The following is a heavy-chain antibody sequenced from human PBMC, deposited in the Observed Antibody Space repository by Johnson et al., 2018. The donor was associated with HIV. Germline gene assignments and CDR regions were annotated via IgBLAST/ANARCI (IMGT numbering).Heavy chain of an antibody. V-gene: IGHV3-11*04. Sequence: HVQLVESGGGLVQPGGSLRLSCVGSGFTFSDYYMSWVRQAPGKGLEWIAYISGGSAGTFYAASVKGRSTISRDNGNKEVYLQMDSLRVEDTAVYYCAKAVAKVGAGMSFDFWGQGTMVTVSS. J-gene: IGHJ3*01. CDR3: AKAVAKVGAGMSFDF. CDR2: ISGGSAGT. D-gene: IGHD1-26*01. CDR1: GFTFSDYY.